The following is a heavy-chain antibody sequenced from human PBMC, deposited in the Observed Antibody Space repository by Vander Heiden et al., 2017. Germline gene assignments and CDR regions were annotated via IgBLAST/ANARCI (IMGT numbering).Heavy chain of an antibody. CDR2: INPNSGGT. J-gene: IGHJ4*02. Sequence: QVLLVQSGAEVTKPGASVTVSCKASGYAFTGYYIHWVRQAPGQGLEWMGWINPNSGGTYVAQKFQGRVTMTTDTSISTAYMDLSSLRSDDSAVYYCARGGMATGPYTYYFDYWGQGTLVTVSS. CDR1: GYAFTGYY. D-gene: IGHD5-12*01. CDR3: ARGGMATGPYTYYFDY. V-gene: IGHV1-2*02.